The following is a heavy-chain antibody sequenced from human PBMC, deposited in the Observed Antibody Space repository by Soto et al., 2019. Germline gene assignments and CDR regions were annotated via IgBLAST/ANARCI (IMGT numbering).Heavy chain of an antibody. CDR2: ISGDSNYI. J-gene: IGHJ4*02. Sequence: GGSLRLSCAASGFTFSTYTMTWVRQAPGRGLEWVSSISGDSNYIYYADSVKGRFTISRDNAKNSLYLQMNSLRAEDTAVYYCARDIGSGWYYWGQGTLVT. CDR3: ARDIGSGWYY. CDR1: GFTFSTYT. V-gene: IGHV3-21*01. D-gene: IGHD6-19*01.